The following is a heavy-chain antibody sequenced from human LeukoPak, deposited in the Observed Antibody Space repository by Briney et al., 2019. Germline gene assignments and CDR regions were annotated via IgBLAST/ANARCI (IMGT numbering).Heavy chain of an antibody. Sequence: GGSLRLSCAASGFTFGTYAMGWVRQAPGKGLEWVSAISGSGGSTYYADSVKGRFTISRDNSKNTLYLQMNSLRAEDTAVYYCAKDRVAVVPAAIDYWGQGTLVTVSS. CDR3: AKDRVAVVPAAIDY. D-gene: IGHD2-2*01. CDR2: ISGSGGST. J-gene: IGHJ4*02. V-gene: IGHV3-23*01. CDR1: GFTFGTYA.